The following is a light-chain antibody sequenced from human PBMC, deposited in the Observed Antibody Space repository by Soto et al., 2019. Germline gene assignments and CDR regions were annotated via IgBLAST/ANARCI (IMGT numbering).Light chain of an antibody. J-gene: IGKJ1*01. CDR3: QQYGNSPQT. Sequence: EIVLTQSPVTLSLSPGERATLSCRASQRIGSYLAWYQHKPGQAPRLLIYGASSRATGIPNRFSGSGSGTDFTLTISRLEPEDFAVYYCQQYGNSPQTFGQGTKVDNK. CDR2: GAS. V-gene: IGKV3-20*01. CDR1: QRIGSY.